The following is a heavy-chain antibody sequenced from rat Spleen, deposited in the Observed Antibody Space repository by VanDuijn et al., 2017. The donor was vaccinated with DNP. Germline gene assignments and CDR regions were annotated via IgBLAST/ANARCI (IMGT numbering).Heavy chain of an antibody. CDR1: GFTFSDYY. V-gene: IGHV5-7*01. Sequence: EVQLVESGGGLVQPGRSLKLSCAASGFTFSDYYMAWVRQAPTKGLEWVATISYDGSSTYYRDSVKGRFTISRDNAKSTLYLQMDSLRSDDTATYYCAGRPPPTRGPFDYWGQGVTVTVSS. CDR3: AGRPPPTRGPFDY. CDR2: ISYDGSST. D-gene: IGHD1-4*01. J-gene: IGHJ2*01.